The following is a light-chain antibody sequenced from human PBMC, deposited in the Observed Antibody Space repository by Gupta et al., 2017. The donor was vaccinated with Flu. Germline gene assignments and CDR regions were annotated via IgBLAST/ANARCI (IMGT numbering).Light chain of an antibody. Sequence: GNNIETKKCLWYLQKPRQAPALVVIDDVNRRSGIPERCSGANAGNTATLAISKVEAGDDADYYCQVCDSNRDHPGVFGGGTKLTVL. J-gene: IGLJ2*01. CDR1: NIETKK. CDR2: DDV. CDR3: QVCDSNRDHPGV. V-gene: IGLV3-21*02.